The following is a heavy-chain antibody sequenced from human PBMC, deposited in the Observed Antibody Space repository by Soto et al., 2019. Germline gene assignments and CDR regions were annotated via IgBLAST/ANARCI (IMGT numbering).Heavy chain of an antibody. CDR1: GGSISSYY. V-gene: IGHV4-59*01. CDR2: IYYSGST. Sequence: SEILSLTCTVSGGSISSYYWSWIRQPPGKGLEWIGYIYYSGSTNYNPSLKSRVTISVDTSKSQFSLRLSSVTAADTAVYYCARDGATEGITWGQGTLVTVSS. J-gene: IGHJ5*02. CDR3: ARDGATEGIT. D-gene: IGHD1-20*01.